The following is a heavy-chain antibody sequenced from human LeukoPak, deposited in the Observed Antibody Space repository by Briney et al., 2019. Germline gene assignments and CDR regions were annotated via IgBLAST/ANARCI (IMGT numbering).Heavy chain of an antibody. J-gene: IGHJ5*02. CDR3: ARDLGGSTVYNWNYWFDP. CDR2: INPNSGGT. V-gene: IGHV1-2*02. Sequence: ASVKVSCKASGYTFTGYYMRWVRQAPGQGLEWMGWINPNSGGTNYAQKFQGRVTMTRDTSISTAYMELSRLRSDDTAVYYCARDLGGSTVYNWNYWFDPWGQGTLVTVSS. CDR1: GYTFTGYY. D-gene: IGHD1-7*01.